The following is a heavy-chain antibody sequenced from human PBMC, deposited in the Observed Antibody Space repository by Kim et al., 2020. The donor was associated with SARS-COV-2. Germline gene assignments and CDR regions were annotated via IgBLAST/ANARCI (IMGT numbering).Heavy chain of an antibody. V-gene: IGHV3-30-3*01. D-gene: IGHD6-19*01. CDR1: GFTFSSYA. Sequence: GGSLRLSCAASGFTFSSYAMHWVRQAPGKGLEWVAVISYDGSNKYYADSVKGRFTISRDNSKNTLYLQMNSLRAEDTAVYYCAREGSRIAVAGTRKKDAFDIWGQGTMVTVSS. CDR2: ISYDGSNK. J-gene: IGHJ3*02. CDR3: AREGSRIAVAGTRKKDAFDI.